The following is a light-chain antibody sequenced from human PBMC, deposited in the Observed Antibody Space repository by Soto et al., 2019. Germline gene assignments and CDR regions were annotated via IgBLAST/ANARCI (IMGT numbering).Light chain of an antibody. CDR2: AAS. V-gene: IGKV1-9*01. J-gene: IGKJ3*01. Sequence: DIQLTQSPSFLSASVGDRVTITCRASQGISSYLAWYQQKPGKAPKLLIYAASTLQSGVPSRFSGSGSGTEFTLTISSLQPEDFATYYCQQLNSYPGFGPGTKVDI. CDR1: QGISSY. CDR3: QQLNSYPG.